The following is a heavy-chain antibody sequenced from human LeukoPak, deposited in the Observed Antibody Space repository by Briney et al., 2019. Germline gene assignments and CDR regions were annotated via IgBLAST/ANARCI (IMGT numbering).Heavy chain of an antibody. CDR3: AKTIWIRGMAPFVY. CDR2: ISWNSGSI. V-gene: IGHV3-9*01. D-gene: IGHD3-10*01. J-gene: IGHJ4*02. Sequence: GRSLRLSCAASGFTFDDYAMHWVRQAPGKGLEWVSGISWNSGSIGYADSVKGRFTISRDNAKNSLYLQMNSLRAEDTAVYYCAKTIWIRGMAPFVYWGQGTLVTVSS. CDR1: GFTFDDYA.